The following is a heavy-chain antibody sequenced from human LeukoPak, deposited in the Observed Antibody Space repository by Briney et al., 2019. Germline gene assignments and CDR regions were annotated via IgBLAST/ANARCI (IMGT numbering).Heavy chain of an antibody. CDR3: AKASGAAAGRLNY. D-gene: IGHD6-13*01. J-gene: IGHJ4*02. CDR2: VIGSGDST. V-gene: IGHV3-23*01. Sequence: PVGSLRLSCSASGFTFSNYAMSWVRQAPGKGLEWVLVVIGSGDSTYYADSVKVRLTISRDNSKNTLYLQMNRLRVDDTAVYYCAKASGAAAGRLNYWGQGTLVTVSS. CDR1: GFTFSNYA.